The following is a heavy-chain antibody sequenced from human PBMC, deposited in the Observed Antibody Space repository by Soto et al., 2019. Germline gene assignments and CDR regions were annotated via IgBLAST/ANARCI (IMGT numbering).Heavy chain of an antibody. D-gene: IGHD2-8*01. J-gene: IGHJ4*02. CDR3: ARERMLGNFDY. CDR2: ISYDGSNK. V-gene: IGHV3-30*03. CDR1: GFTFSSYG. Sequence: GGSLRLSCAASGFTFSSYGMHWVRQAPGKGLEWVAVISYDGSNKYYADSVKGRFTISRDNSKNTLYLQMNSLRAEDTAVYYCARERMLGNFDYWGQGTLVTVSS.